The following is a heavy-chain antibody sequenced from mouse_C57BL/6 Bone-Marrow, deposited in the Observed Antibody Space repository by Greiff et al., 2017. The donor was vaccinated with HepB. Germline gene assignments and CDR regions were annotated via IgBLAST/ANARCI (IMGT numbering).Heavy chain of an antibody. CDR1: GFSINSDCY. J-gene: IGHJ4*01. V-gene: IGHV3-3*01. CDR2: TFYSGIT. D-gene: IGHD2-1*01. CDR3: ARGPIYYGNYVGAMDY. Sequence: EVQLVESGPSLVRPSQTLSLTCTVTGFSINSDCYWIWIRQFPGNKLEYIGYTFYSGITYYNPSLESRTYITRDTSKNQFSLKLSSVTTEDTATYYCARGPIYYGNYVGAMDYWGQGTSVTVSS.